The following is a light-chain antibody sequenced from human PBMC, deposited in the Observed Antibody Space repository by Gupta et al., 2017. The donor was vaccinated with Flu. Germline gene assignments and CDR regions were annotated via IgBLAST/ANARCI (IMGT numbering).Light chain of an antibody. Sequence: DIQMTQSPSSLSASVGDRVTITCRASQSISSYLNWYQQKPGKAPKLLIYAASSLQSGVPSRFSGSGSGTDFTLTISRLQPEDFATYYCQQSDSTQWTFGQWTKVEIK. CDR2: AAS. CDR3: QQSDSTQWT. J-gene: IGKJ1*01. CDR1: QSISSY. V-gene: IGKV1-39*01.